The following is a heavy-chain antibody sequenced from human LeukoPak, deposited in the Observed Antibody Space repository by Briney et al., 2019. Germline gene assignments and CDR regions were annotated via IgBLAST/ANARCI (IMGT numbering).Heavy chain of an antibody. CDR2: IGGGGSGST. V-gene: IGHV3-23*01. CDR3: ARTHAFDI. D-gene: IGHD1-7*01. CDR1: GFTFSSYA. Sequence: GGSMRLACAVAGFTFSSYAMSWVRPAPGKGLEWVSAIGGGGSGSTNYADSVKCRFTISRDNSKNTLYLQMNSLRAEDTAIYYCARTHAFDIWGHGTMVTVSS. J-gene: IGHJ3*02.